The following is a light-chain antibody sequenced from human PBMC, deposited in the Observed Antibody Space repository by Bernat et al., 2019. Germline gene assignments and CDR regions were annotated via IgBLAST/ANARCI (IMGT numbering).Light chain of an antibody. Sequence: DIQMTQSPSSLSASVGDRVTITCRASQGISNYLAWYQQKPGKVPKLLIYAASTLQSGVSSRFSGSGSGTDFNLTISRLQPEDVATYYCQKYNSAPWTFGQGTKVEIK. CDR3: QKYNSAPWT. CDR1: QGISNY. J-gene: IGKJ1*01. CDR2: AAS. V-gene: IGKV1-27*01.